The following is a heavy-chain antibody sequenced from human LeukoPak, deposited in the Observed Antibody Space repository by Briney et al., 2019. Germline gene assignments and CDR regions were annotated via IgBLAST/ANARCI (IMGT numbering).Heavy chain of an antibody. CDR1: GYTFTDYY. D-gene: IGHD1-26*01. CDR2: ISPSGGST. V-gene: IGHV1-46*01. Sequence: ASVKVSCKASGYTFTDYYIHWVRQAPGQGLEWMGFISPSGGSTTYAQKFHDRVTMTRDTSTSTVYMELSSLRSEDMAVYYCARGIVGSSVAFDYWGQGTLVTVSS. CDR3: ARGIVGSSVAFDY. J-gene: IGHJ4*02.